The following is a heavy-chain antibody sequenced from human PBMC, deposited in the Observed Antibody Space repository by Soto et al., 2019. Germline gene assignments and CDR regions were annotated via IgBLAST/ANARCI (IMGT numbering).Heavy chain of an antibody. Sequence: PGESLKLSCKGSGYSFTSYWISWVRQMPGKGLEWMGRIVPSDSYTNYSPSFQGHVTISADKSISTAYLQWSSLKASDTAMYYCASSLYGADAFDIWGQGTMVTVSS. V-gene: IGHV5-10-1*01. D-gene: IGHD4-17*01. J-gene: IGHJ3*02. CDR3: ASSLYGADAFDI. CDR2: IVPSDSYT. CDR1: GYSFTSYW.